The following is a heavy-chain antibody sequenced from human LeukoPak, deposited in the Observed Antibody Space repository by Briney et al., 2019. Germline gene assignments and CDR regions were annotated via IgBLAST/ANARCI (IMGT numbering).Heavy chain of an antibody. CDR1: GGSFSGYY. CDR2: INHSGST. J-gene: IGHJ4*02. D-gene: IGHD6-6*01. CDR3: PSLSSYYFDY. V-gene: IGHV4-34*01. Sequence: SETLSLTCAVYGGSFSGYYWSWIRQPPGKGLEWIGEINHSGSTNYNPSLKSRVTISVDTSKNQFSLKLSSVTAADTAVYYCPSLSSYYFDYWGQGMLVTVSS.